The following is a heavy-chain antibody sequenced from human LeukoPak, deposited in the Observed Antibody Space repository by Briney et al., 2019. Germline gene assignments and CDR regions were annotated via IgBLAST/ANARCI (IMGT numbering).Heavy chain of an antibody. Sequence: AGGSLRLSCAASGFTFSSYAMSWVRQAPGKGLEWVSTISGSVYYADSVKGRFTISRDNSKNTLYLQMNSLSADDTAVYYCAKYSPYSSGWSYFDHWGQATLVTVSS. V-gene: IGHV3-23*01. J-gene: IGHJ4*02. D-gene: IGHD6-19*01. CDR3: AKYSPYSSGWSYFDH. CDR1: GFTFSSYA. CDR2: ISGSV.